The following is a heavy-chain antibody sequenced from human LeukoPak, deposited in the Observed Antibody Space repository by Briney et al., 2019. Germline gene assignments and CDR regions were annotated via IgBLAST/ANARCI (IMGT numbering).Heavy chain of an antibody. J-gene: IGHJ4*02. CDR1: GDSISHYY. V-gene: IGHV4-59*01. CDR3: ATLRYSYGYNGPFHF. CDR2: IYYSGST. Sequence: SETLSLTCTLSGDSISHYYWSWIRQPPGKGLEWIGCIYYSGSTNYNPSLKSRVTISVDTSRTQFSLRLSSVTAADTAVYYCATLRYSYGYNGPFHFWGQGTLVTVSS. D-gene: IGHD5-18*01.